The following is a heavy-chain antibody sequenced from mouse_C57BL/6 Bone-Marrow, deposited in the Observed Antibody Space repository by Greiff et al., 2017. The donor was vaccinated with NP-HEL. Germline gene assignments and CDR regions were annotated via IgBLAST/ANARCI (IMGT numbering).Heavy chain of an antibody. CDR2: IWSGGST. J-gene: IGHJ4*01. CDR1: GFSLTSYG. V-gene: IGHV2-2*01. D-gene: IGHD1-1*01. CDR3: ARKRDYGSSLYAMDY. Sequence: VQVVESGPGLVQPSQSLSITCTVSGFSLTSYGVHWVRQSPGKGLEWLGVIWSGGSTDYNAAFISRLSISKDNTKSQVCFKMNSLQADDTAIYYCARKRDYGSSLYAMDYWGQGTSVTVSS.